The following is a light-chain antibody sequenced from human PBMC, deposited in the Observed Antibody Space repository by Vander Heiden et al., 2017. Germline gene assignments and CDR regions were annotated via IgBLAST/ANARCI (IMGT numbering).Light chain of an antibody. CDR2: SNK. V-gene: IGLV1-44*01. Sequence: QSVLTPPPSASGTPGQRVTISCSGSSSNIGSNTVNWYQQHPGTAPKLLIYSNKQRPSGVPDRFSGSKSGTSASLAISGLQSEDEADYYCAAWDDSLNGVFGGGTKLTVL. CDR3: AAWDDSLNGV. J-gene: IGLJ3*02. CDR1: SSNIGSNT.